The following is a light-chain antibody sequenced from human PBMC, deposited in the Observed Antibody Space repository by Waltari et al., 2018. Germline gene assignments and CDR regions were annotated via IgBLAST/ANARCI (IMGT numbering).Light chain of an antibody. V-gene: IGLV2-11*01. Sequence: QSPLTQPPSVSRSPAPSVPISCTGTSCHVGGYNSVSWYQQHPGKAPKFLIYDVNQRPSGVPDRFSGSKSGNTASLTISGLQAEDEADYYCSSYAGSNTYVFGTGTTVTVL. J-gene: IGLJ1*01. CDR1: SCHVGGYNS. CDR3: SSYAGSNTYV. CDR2: DVN.